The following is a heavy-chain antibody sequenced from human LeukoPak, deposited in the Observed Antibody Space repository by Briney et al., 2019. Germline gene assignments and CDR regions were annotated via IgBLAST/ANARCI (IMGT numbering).Heavy chain of an antibody. J-gene: IGHJ4*02. D-gene: IGHD2-15*01. CDR2: ISSSSSYI. CDR1: GFTFSSYS. V-gene: IGHV3-21*01. Sequence: SGGSLRLSCAASGFTFSSYSMNWVRQAPGKGLEWVSSISSSSSYIYYADSVKGRFTISRDNAKNSLCLQMNSMRAEDTAVYYCARLDIVVVVAALDYWGQGTLVTVSS. CDR3: ARLDIVVVVAALDY.